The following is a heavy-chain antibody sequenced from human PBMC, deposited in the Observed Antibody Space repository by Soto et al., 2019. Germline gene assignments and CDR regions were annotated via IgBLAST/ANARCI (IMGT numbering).Heavy chain of an antibody. Sequence: ASVKFSCQASGYTFTAFYMNWVRQAPGQGLEWMGWVNPNTGVTKYAQKFQGRVTMTRDTSINTAYWELSRLTSDDTAVYYCTTLRLDPWGQGTLVTVSS. V-gene: IGHV1-2*02. D-gene: IGHD3-9*01. CDR2: VNPNTGVT. CDR3: TTLRLDP. CDR1: GYTFTAFY. J-gene: IGHJ5*02.